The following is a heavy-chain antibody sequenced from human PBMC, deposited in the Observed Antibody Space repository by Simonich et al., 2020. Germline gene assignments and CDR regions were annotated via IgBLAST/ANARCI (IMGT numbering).Heavy chain of an antibody. D-gene: IGHD4-4*01. Sequence: EVQLVESGGGLVQPGGSLRLSCAASGFTFSSYWMHWVRQAPGKGLVWGYRKNGDGSSTSYADAVKGRFTISRDNAKNTLYLQMNSLRAEDTAVYYCARDYSNYDAFDIWGQGTMVTVSS. CDR2: KNGDGSST. CDR1: GFTFSSYW. J-gene: IGHJ3*02. V-gene: IGHV3-74*01. CDR3: ARDYSNYDAFDI.